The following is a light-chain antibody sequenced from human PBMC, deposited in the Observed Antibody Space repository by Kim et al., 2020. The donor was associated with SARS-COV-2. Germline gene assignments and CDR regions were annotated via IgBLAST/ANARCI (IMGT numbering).Light chain of an antibody. V-gene: IGLV2-14*04. CDR1: SSYVGDYNY. CDR2: DVS. J-gene: IGLJ3*02. Sequence: GQSITISCTGTSSYVGDYNYVSWYQQHPGKAPKLMIYDVSKRPSGVSNRFSGSKSGNTASLTISGLQAEDEADYYCSSYTSSSTWVFGGGTQLTVL. CDR3: SSYTSSSTWV.